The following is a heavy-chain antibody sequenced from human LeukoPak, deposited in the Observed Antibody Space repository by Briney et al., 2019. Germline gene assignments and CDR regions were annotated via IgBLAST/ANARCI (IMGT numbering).Heavy chain of an antibody. J-gene: IGHJ4*02. V-gene: IGHV4-59*01. Sequence: PSETLSLTCTVSGTXISNYYWSWIRQPPGKGLEWIGYIYNSGSTNYNPSLKSRVTMSVDTSKNQFSLKLTSVTPADTAVYYCARVLPYSSGWGVDYWGQGALVTVSS. CDR2: IYNSGST. D-gene: IGHD6-19*01. CDR3: ARVLPYSSGWGVDY. CDR1: GTXISNYY.